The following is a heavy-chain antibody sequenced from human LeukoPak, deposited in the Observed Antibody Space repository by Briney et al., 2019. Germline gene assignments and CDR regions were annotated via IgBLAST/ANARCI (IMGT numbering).Heavy chain of an antibody. Sequence: SETLSLTCLDSGGSVSSGDYYWTWVRQHPGKALEYIVYIFYNGNTYYTPSLKSQVTISLDTSQNRFSPRLTSVTAADTAVYYCARVPRPSGSSPGGYFDPWGQGTLITVSS. J-gene: IGHJ5*02. V-gene: IGHV4-31*01. CDR2: IFYNGNT. CDR1: GGSVSSGDYY. CDR3: ARVPRPSGSSPGGYFDP. D-gene: IGHD1-26*01.